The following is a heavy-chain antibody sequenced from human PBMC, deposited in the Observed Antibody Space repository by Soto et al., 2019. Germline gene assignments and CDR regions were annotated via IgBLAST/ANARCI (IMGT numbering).Heavy chain of an antibody. CDR1: GYTFTSYD. CDR2: MNPNSGNT. Sequence: ASVKVSCKASGYTFTSYDINWVRQATGQGLEWMGWMNPNSGNTGYAQKFQGRVTMTRNTSISTAYMELSSLRSEDTAVYYCARVGYLVTAIRDDAFDIWGQGTMVTV. D-gene: IGHD2-21*02. J-gene: IGHJ3*02. V-gene: IGHV1-8*01. CDR3: ARVGYLVTAIRDDAFDI.